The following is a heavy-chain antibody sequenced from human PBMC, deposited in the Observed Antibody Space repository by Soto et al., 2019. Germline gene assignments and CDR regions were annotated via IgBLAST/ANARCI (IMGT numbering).Heavy chain of an antibody. CDR3: ARDQDPHDYGLIGMDV. CDR1: GYSFTSYG. Sequence: XSVKGSCNASGYSFTSYGISWVRQAPGQGLEWMGWISAYNGNTNYAQKLQGRVTMTTDTSTSTAYMELRSLRSDDTAVYYCARDQDPHDYGLIGMDVWGQGTTVTVSS. V-gene: IGHV1-18*01. CDR2: ISAYNGNT. J-gene: IGHJ6*02. D-gene: IGHD4-17*01.